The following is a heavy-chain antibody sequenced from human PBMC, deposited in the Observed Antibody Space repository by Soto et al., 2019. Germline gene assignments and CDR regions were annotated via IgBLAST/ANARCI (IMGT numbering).Heavy chain of an antibody. CDR2: IYFSGST. V-gene: IGHV4-39*01. J-gene: IGHJ4*02. Sequence: SETLSLTCSVSGGSISSRESYWGWIRQPPGKGLEWIGTIYFSGSTYYNPSLKSRVTMSVDTSKNQFSLKLSYVTAAVTAVYYCARHWGRGAAGTCYNWGQGTLVTVSS. CDR1: GGSISSRESY. D-gene: IGHD6-13*01. CDR3: ARHWGRGAAGTCYN.